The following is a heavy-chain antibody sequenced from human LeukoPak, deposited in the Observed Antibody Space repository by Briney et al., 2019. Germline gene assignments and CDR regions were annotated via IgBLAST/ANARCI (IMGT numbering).Heavy chain of an antibody. CDR3: ARDVNAVADTTYFDY. CDR1: GYTFTNYG. Sequence: ASVNVSCKASGYTFTNYGISWVRQAPGQGLEWMGWISAYNGNTDYAQKLQGRVTMTTDTSTSTAYMELRSLRSDDTAVYYCARDVNAVADTTYFDYWGQGTLVTVSS. J-gene: IGHJ4*02. D-gene: IGHD6-19*01. CDR2: ISAYNGNT. V-gene: IGHV1-18*01.